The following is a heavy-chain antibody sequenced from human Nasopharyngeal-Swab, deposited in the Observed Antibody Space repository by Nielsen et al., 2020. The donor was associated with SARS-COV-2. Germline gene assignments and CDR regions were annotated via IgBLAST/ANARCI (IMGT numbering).Heavy chain of an antibody. V-gene: IGHV1-2*02. J-gene: IGHJ5*02. Sequence: ASVKVSCKASGYTFTGYSMHWVRQAPGQGLEWMGWINPNSGGTNYAQKFQGRVTMTEDTSTDTAYMELSSLRSEDTAVYYCATGAVVAATGWFDPWGQGTLVTVSS. CDR2: INPNSGGT. CDR3: ATGAVVAATGWFDP. D-gene: IGHD2-15*01. CDR1: GYTFTGYS.